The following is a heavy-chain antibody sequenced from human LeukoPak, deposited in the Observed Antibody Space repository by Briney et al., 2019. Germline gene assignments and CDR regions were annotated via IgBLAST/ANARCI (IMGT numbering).Heavy chain of an antibody. Sequence: SETLSLTCTVSGGSISSYYWSWIRQPPGKGLEWIGYIYYSGSTNYNPSLKSRVTISVDTSKNQFSLKLSSVTAADTAVYYCARLPDSSGHPSFKGEPWGQGTLVTVSS. CDR2: IYYSGST. D-gene: IGHD3-22*01. V-gene: IGHV4-59*08. CDR1: GGSISSYY. J-gene: IGHJ5*02. CDR3: ARLPDSSGHPSFKGEP.